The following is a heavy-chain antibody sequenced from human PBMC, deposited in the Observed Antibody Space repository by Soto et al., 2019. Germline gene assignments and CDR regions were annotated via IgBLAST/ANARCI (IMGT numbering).Heavy chain of an antibody. CDR3: AMSDDVINHASPISFY. V-gene: IGHV1-69*02. Sequence: QVQLVQSGAEVKKPGSSVKVSCKASGGTFSSYTFIWVRQAPGQGLEWMGRLIPIIGKATSAQNFPGRVTITADKSTSTANFELSSIKSEDTAVYFCAMSDDVINHASPISFYWGQGTLVTVSS. CDR2: LIPIIGKA. D-gene: IGHD3-16*01. J-gene: IGHJ4*02. CDR1: GGTFSSYT.